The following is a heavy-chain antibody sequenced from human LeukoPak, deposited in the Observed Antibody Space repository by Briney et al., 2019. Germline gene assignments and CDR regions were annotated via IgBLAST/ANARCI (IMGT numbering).Heavy chain of an antibody. J-gene: IGHJ6*04. V-gene: IGHV1-2*02. CDR3: ARGGGYSYGPTFGDV. Sequence: ASVKVSCKASGYTFTGYYMHWVRQAPGQGLEWMGWISPNSGGTNYAQKFQGRVTMTRDTSISTAYMELSRLRSDDTAVYYCARGGGYSYGPTFGDVWGKGTTVTVSS. CDR2: ISPNSGGT. CDR1: GYTFTGYY. D-gene: IGHD5-18*01.